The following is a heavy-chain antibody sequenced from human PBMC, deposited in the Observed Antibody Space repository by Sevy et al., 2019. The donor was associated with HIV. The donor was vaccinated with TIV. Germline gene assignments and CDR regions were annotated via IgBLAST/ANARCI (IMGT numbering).Heavy chain of an antibody. D-gene: IGHD6-19*01. V-gene: IGHV3-49*03. CDR3: ANTRVAVAGALPYYYYGMDV. J-gene: IGHJ6*02. Sequence: GGSLRLSCTASGFTFGDYAMSWFHQAPGKGLEWVGFIRSKAYGGTTEYAASVKGRFTISRDDSKSIAYLQMNSLKTEDTAVYYCANTRVAVAGALPYYYYGMDVWSQGTTVTVSS. CDR1: GFTFGDYA. CDR2: IRSKAYGGTT.